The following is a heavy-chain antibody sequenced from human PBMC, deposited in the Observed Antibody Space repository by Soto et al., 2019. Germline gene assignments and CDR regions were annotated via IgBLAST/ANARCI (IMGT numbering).Heavy chain of an antibody. CDR2: IYWDDDK. CDR1: GFSLSTSGVG. J-gene: IGHJ6*03. V-gene: IGHV2-5*02. Sequence: QITLKESGPTLVKPTQTLTLTCTFSGFSLSTSGVGVGWIRQPPGKALEWLALIYWDDDKRYSPSLKSRLTITKDTSKNPVVLTRTNMDPVDTATYYCAHSRSSLYCSSTSCYYYYYMDVWGKGTTVTVSS. D-gene: IGHD2-2*01. CDR3: AHSRSSLYCSSTSCYYYYYMDV.